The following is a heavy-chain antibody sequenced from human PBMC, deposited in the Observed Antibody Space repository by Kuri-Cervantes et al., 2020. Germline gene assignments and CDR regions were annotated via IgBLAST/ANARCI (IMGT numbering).Heavy chain of an antibody. J-gene: IGHJ3*02. V-gene: IGHV1-69*06. D-gene: IGHD3-10*01. CDR1: GGTFSSYA. Sequence: SVKVSCKASGGTFSSYAISWVRQAPGQGLEWMGGIIPIFGTANYAQKFQGRVTITADKSTSTAYMELSSLRSEDTAVYYCATASWFGDSDAFDIWGQGTMVTVSS. CDR3: ATASWFGDSDAFDI. CDR2: IIPIFGTA.